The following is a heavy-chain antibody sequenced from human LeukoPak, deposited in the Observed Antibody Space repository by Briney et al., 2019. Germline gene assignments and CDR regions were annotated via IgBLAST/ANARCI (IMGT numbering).Heavy chain of an antibody. CDR1: GFTFSSYW. J-gene: IGHJ6*03. V-gene: IGHV3-7*01. CDR2: IKQDGSEK. D-gene: IGHD6-13*01. Sequence: GGSLRLSCAASGFTFSSYWMSWVRQAPGKGLEWVANIKQDGSEKYYVDSVKGRFTISRDNAKNSLYLQMNSLRAEDTAVYYCARDLRSSSWYTSLYYYYMDVWGKGTTVTVSS. CDR3: ARDLRSSSWYTSLYYYYMDV.